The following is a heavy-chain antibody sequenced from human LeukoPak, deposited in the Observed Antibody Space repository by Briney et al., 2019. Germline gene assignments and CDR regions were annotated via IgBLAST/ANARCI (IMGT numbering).Heavy chain of an antibody. J-gene: IGHJ3*02. CDR3: ARDESYAQRHDAFDI. Sequence: GGSLRLSCAASGFTFSSYSMNWVRQAPGKGLEWVSSISSSSSYIYYADSVKGRFTISRDNAKNSLYLQMNSLRAEDTAVYYCARDESYAQRHDAFDIWGQGTMVTVSS. D-gene: IGHD2-2*01. V-gene: IGHV3-21*01. CDR1: GFTFSSYS. CDR2: ISSSSSYI.